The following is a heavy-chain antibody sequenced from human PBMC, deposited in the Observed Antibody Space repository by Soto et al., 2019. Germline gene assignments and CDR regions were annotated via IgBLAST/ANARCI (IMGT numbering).Heavy chain of an antibody. Sequence: QVQLVQSGAEVKKPGSSVKVSCKASGATYSNSAISWVRQAPGQGLEWMGGINPILGIPDYAHKFQGRVTITADESTNTVYMDLGSLRSKDTALYFCARGGVDVVATSAFDYWGQGTLVTVSS. J-gene: IGHJ4*02. V-gene: IGHV1-69*10. CDR3: ARGGVDVVATSAFDY. D-gene: IGHD5-12*01. CDR1: GATYSNSA. CDR2: INPILGIP.